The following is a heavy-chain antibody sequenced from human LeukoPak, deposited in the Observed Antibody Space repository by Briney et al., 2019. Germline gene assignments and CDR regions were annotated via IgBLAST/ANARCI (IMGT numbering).Heavy chain of an antibody. CDR3: VGYYVGKFDY. Sequence: PGGSLRLSCAASGFFVSDNYMSWVRQAPGQGLEWVSLIYTSGITKYRDSVKGRFTISRDNAKNTLYLQMNTLSAEDTAVYYCVGYYVGKFDYWGQGTLVTVSS. CDR1: GFFVSDNY. J-gene: IGHJ4*02. V-gene: IGHV3-66*02. D-gene: IGHD4-23*01. CDR2: IYTSGIT.